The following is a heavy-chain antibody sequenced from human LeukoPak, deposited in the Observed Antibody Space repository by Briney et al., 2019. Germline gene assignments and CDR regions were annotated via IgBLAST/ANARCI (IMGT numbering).Heavy chain of an antibody. V-gene: IGHV4-59*01. CDR3: AAGAMVRFLEWLAFDY. CDR2: IYYSGST. CDR1: GGSISSYY. Sequence: SETLSLTCTVSGGSISSYYWSWIRQPPGKGLEWIGYIYYSGSTNYNPSLESRVTISVDTSKNQFSLKLSSVTAADTAVYYCAAGAMVRFLEWLAFDYWGQGTLVTVSS. J-gene: IGHJ4*02. D-gene: IGHD3-3*01.